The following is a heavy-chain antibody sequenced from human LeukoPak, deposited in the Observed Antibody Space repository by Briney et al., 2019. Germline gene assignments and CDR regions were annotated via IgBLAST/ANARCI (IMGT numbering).Heavy chain of an antibody. D-gene: IGHD5-24*01. CDR1: GGSISSSSYY. V-gene: IGHV4-39*01. J-gene: IGHJ4*02. Sequence: SSETLSLTCTVSGGSISSSSYYWGWIRQPPGKGLEWIGSIYYSGSTYYNPSLKSRVTISVDTSKNQFSLKLSSVTAADTAVYYCARGLVEMATKYPYGYFDYWGQGTLVTVSS. CDR2: IYYSGST. CDR3: ARGLVEMATKYPYGYFDY.